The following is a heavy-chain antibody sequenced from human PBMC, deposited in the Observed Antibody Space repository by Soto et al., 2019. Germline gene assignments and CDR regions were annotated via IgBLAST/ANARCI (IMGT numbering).Heavy chain of an antibody. Sequence: QVQLQESGPGLVKPSQTLPLTCTVSGGSISSGGYYWSWIRQHPGQGLEWIGYIYYSGSTYYNPSLKSRVTISVDTSKNQFSLKLSSVTAADTAVYYCARESGDGYNSDYYGMDVWGQGTTVTVSS. J-gene: IGHJ6*02. CDR1: GGSISSGGYY. D-gene: IGHD5-12*01. CDR2: IYYSGST. V-gene: IGHV4-31*03. CDR3: ARESGDGYNSDYYGMDV.